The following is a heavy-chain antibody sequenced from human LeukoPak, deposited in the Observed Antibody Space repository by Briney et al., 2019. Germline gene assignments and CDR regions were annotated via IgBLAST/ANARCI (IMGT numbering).Heavy chain of an antibody. Sequence: GESLKISCKGSGYSFSTYFIAWVRQMSGKGLECMGIIYPGDSDTRYSPSFQGQVTISVDKSINTAYLQWNSLRASDTAMYYCARGDSSGYDYWGQGTLVTVSS. CDR3: ARGDSSGYDY. CDR1: GYSFSTYF. J-gene: IGHJ4*02. CDR2: IYPGDSDT. V-gene: IGHV5-51*06. D-gene: IGHD3-22*01.